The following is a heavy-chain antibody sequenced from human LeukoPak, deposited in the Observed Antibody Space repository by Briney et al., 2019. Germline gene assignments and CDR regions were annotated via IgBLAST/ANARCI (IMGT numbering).Heavy chain of an antibody. J-gene: IGHJ4*02. CDR2: INAGNGNT. CDR1: GGTFSSYA. D-gene: IGHD2-2*01. Sequence: EASVKVSCKASGGTFSSYAISWVRQAPGQRLEWMGWINAGNGNTKYSQKFQGRVTITRDTSASTAYMELSSLRSEDTAVYYCARGGRLPAAQFDYWGQGTLVTVSS. CDR3: ARGGRLPAAQFDY. V-gene: IGHV1-3*01.